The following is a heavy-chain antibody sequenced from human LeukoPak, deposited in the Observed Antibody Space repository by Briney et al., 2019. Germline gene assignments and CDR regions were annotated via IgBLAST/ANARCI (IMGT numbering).Heavy chain of an antibody. V-gene: IGHV1-8*01. J-gene: IGHJ6*03. CDR3: ARDYCSGGSCYSSYYMDV. D-gene: IGHD2-15*01. CDR2: MNPNSGNT. Sequence: ASVKVSCKASGYTFTSYDINWVRQATGQGLEWMGWMNPNSGNTGYAQKFQGRVTMTRNTSISTAYMELSSPRSEDTAVYYCARDYCSGGSCYSSYYMDVWGKGTTVTVSS. CDR1: GYTFTSYD.